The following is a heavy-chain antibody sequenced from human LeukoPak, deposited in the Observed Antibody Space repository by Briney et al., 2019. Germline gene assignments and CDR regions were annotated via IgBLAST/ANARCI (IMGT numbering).Heavy chain of an antibody. Sequence: GGSLRLSXAASGFTFSTYNMNWVRQAPGKGLEWISSISTNSNYIHYADSVKGRFTISRDNAKNSLYLQMNSLRVEDTDVYYCARDVGASAPDAFDIWGQGTMVTVSS. CDR1: GFTFSTYN. D-gene: IGHD1-26*01. CDR3: ARDVGASAPDAFDI. J-gene: IGHJ3*02. CDR2: ISTNSNYI. V-gene: IGHV3-21*01.